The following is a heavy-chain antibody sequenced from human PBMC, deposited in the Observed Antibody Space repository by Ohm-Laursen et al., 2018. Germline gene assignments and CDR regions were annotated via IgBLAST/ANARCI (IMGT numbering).Heavy chain of an antibody. J-gene: IGHJ4*02. CDR2: ISGSSNFI. CDR3: ATGGTWDLDF. V-gene: IGHV3-21*01. CDR1: GFIFGGYA. D-gene: IGHD1-26*01. Sequence: SLRLSCTASGFIFGGYAINWVRQAPGQGLECVSSISGSSNFIYYADSVKGRFTISRDNAKNSLYLQMNSLRADDTSIYYCATGGTWDLDFWGQGTLVTVSS.